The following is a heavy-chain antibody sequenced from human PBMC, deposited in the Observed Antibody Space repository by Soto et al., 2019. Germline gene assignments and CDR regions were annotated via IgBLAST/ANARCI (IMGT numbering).Heavy chain of an antibody. CDR3: ARDRGYYGMDV. Sequence: QVQLVESGGGVVQPGRSLRRSCAASGFTFSSYGMHWVRQAPGKGLEWVAVIWYDGSNKYYADSVKGRFTISRDNSKNTLYLQMNSLRAEDTAVYYCARDRGYYGMDVWGQGTTVTVSS. V-gene: IGHV3-33*01. J-gene: IGHJ6*02. CDR2: IWYDGSNK. CDR1: GFTFSSYG.